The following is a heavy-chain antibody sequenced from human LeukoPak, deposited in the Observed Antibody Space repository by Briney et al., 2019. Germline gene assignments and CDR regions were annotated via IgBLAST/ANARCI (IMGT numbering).Heavy chain of an antibody. D-gene: IGHD5-24*01. CDR3: ARGYKHKDY. Sequence: SGTLSLTCAVYGGSLSGHYWTWIRQPPGKGLEWIGEINHSGSTDYKPSLKSRVTISVDTSMNQLSLKLRSVTAADTAVYYCARGYKHKDYWGQGTLVTVSS. J-gene: IGHJ4*02. CDR2: INHSGST. CDR1: GGSLSGHY. V-gene: IGHV4-34*01.